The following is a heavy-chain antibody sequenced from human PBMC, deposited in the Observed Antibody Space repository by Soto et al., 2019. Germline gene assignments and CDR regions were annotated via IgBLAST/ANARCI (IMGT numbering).Heavy chain of an antibody. D-gene: IGHD3-3*01. CDR2: ISGSGDNT. CDR3: AKDRAIFGVVRWFDP. Sequence: EVQLLESGGDLVQPGGSLRLSCTASGFTFNSYAMSWVRQAPGKGLEWVSGISGSGDNTYNADSVKGRFTIFRDNSKNTLYLQMNSLRAEDTAVYYCAKDRAIFGVVRWFDPWGQGTLVTVSS. V-gene: IGHV3-23*01. J-gene: IGHJ5*02. CDR1: GFTFNSYA.